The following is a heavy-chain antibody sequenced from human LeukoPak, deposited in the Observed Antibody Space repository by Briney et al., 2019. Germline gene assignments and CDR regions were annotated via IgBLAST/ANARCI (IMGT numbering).Heavy chain of an antibody. CDR3: AREGEAVAGLAFDI. CDR1: GFTFSDYY. D-gene: IGHD6-19*01. Sequence: GGSLRLSCAASGFTFSDYYMSWIRQAPGKGLEWVSYISSSGSTIYYADSVKGRFTISRDNAKNSLHLQMNSLRAEDTAVYYCAREGEAVAGLAFDIWGQGTMVTVSS. V-gene: IGHV3-11*01. CDR2: ISSSGSTI. J-gene: IGHJ3*02.